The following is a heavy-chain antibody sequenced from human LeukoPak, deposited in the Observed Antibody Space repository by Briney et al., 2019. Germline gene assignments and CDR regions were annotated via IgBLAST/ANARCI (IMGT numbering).Heavy chain of an antibody. D-gene: IGHD3-10*01. CDR3: VRAVTGSVDY. V-gene: IGHV4-59*11. J-gene: IGHJ4*02. CDR1: GGSISGHY. Sequence: PSETLSLTCTVSGGSISGHYWGWIRQPPGKGLEWIGYIYYTGDTNYIPSFESQVTISVDTSKNQFSLKLGSVTAADTAIYYCVRAVTGSVDYWGQGTLVTVSS. CDR2: IYYTGDT.